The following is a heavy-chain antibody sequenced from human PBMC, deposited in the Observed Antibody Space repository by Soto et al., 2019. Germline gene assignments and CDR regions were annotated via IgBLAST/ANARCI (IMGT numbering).Heavy chain of an antibody. Sequence: QVQLVQSGAEVKKPGSSVKVSCTASGGTFSSYAISWLRQAPGQGLEWMGGIIPIFGTANYAQKFEGRSTITADESTSTASMELSSLRSEDTAVYYCERDGYSSGWSVGALLVYWVQGTLVTFSS. J-gene: IGHJ4*02. CDR2: IIPIFGTA. CDR1: GGTFSSYA. V-gene: IGHV1-69*01. CDR3: ERDGYSSGWSVGALLVY. D-gene: IGHD6-19*01.